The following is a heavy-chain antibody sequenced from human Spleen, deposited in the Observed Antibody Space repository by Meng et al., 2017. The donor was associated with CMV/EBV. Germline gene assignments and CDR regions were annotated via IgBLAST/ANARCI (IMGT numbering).Heavy chain of an antibody. CDR2: LYSGGSS. V-gene: IGHV3-53*01. D-gene: IGHD6-13*01. CDR1: GFPVSNTY. Sequence: GGSLRLSCAASGFPVSNTYMNWVRQAPGKGLEWVAVLYSGGSSSYAHSVKGRFTISRDSSKNTVFLQMNSLRAEDTAVYYCARDSGNWFFDYWGQGSLVTVSS. J-gene: IGHJ4*02. CDR3: ARDSGNWFFDY.